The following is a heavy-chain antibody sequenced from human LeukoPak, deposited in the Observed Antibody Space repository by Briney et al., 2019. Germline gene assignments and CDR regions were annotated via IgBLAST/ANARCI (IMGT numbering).Heavy chain of an antibody. CDR3: ARTKYGSGRQLDV. Sequence: PSETLSLTCTVSGGSISSSSYYWGWIRQPPGKGLEWIGTIYYSGSTYYSPSLKSRVTISVDTSKDQFSLKLRSVTAADTAVYYCARTKYGSGRQLDVWGQGTTVTVSS. CDR2: IYYSGST. CDR1: GGSISSSSYY. V-gene: IGHV4-39*01. D-gene: IGHD3-10*01. J-gene: IGHJ6*02.